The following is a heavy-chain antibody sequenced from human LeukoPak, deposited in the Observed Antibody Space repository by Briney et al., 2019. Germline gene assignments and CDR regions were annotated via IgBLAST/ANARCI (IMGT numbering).Heavy chain of an antibody. CDR2: INWYGGRT. J-gene: IGHJ5*02. CDR1: VFPLDEYG. V-gene: IGHV3-20*04. CDR3: ARVSIAARGWFGP. Sequence: GGSLRLPCAACVFPLDEYGMRCAPRAPEKALVGVSHINWYGGRTRCADSEKRRYTISRDNAKNSLYLQMNSLRAEDTALYYCARVSIAARGWFGPWGQGTLVTVSS. D-gene: IGHD6-6*01.